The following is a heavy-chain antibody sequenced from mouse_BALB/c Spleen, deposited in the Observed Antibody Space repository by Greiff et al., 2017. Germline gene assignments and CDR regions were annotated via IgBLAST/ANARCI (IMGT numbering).Heavy chain of an antibody. CDR1: GFSLTSYG. D-gene: IGHD6-1*01. J-gene: IGHJ3*01. Sequence: VQGVESGPGLVAPSQSLSITCTVSGFSLTSYGVHWVRQPPGKGLEWLGVIWAGGSTNYNSALMSRLSISKDSSKSQVFLKMNSLQTDDTDMYYCARGAPTGSAWFAYWGEGTRVTGAA. CDR2: IWAGGST. CDR3: ARGAPTGSAWFAY. V-gene: IGHV2-9*02.